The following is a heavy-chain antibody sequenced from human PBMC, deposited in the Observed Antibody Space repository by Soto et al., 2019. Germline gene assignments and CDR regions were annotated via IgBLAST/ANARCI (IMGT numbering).Heavy chain of an antibody. D-gene: IGHD6-6*01. CDR3: ARRARTDLYYMVV. Sequence: EVQLAESGGGLAQPGGSLRLSCAASGFTLSGYAMDWVRQAPGKGLEYVSGISSNGVGTYYANSVQGRFTISRDNSKDTVYREIGSLRPEDMAVYYCARRARTDLYYMVVWGKGTTLAVSS. V-gene: IGHV3-64*01. CDR1: GFTLSGYA. CDR2: ISSNGVGT. J-gene: IGHJ6*03.